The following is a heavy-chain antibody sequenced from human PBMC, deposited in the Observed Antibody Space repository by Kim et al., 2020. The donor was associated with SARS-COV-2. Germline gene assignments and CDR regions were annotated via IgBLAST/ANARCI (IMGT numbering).Heavy chain of an antibody. J-gene: IGHJ6*02. CDR1: GFTFSSYG. CDR2: ISYDGSNK. V-gene: IGHV3-30*18. D-gene: IGHD5-12*01. Sequence: GGSLRLSCAASGFTFSSYGMHWVRQAPGKGLEWVAVISYDGSNKYYADSVKGRFTISRDNSKNTLYLQMNSLRAEDTAVYYCAKGPRGWLRFGYYYGMDVWGQGTTVTVSS. CDR3: AKGPRGWLRFGYYYGMDV.